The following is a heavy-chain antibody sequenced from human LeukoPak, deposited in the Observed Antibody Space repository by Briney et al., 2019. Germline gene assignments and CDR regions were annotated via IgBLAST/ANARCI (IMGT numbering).Heavy chain of an antibody. CDR2: MYNDGTT. CDR1: GFTVNTHY. Sequence: GGSLRLSCAASGFTVNTHYMTWVRQAPGKGLEWVSVMYNDGTTYYAAAVKGRFLFSRDNGKNMLFLQMDSLRPADTAVYYCVRGVSASGSFDSWGQGTLVTVSS. D-gene: IGHD3-10*01. V-gene: IGHV3-66*01. J-gene: IGHJ4*02. CDR3: VRGVSASGSFDS.